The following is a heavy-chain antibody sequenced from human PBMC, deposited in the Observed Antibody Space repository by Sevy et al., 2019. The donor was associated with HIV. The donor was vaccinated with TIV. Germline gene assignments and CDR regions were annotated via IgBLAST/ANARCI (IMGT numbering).Heavy chain of an antibody. Sequence: SETLSLTCTVSGGSVSSGSYYWSWIRQPPGKGLEWIGYIYYSGSTNYNPSLKSRVTISVDTSKNQFSLKLSSVTAAETAVYYCARDYSSSRAFDIWGQGTMVTVSS. CDR1: GGSVSSGSYY. CDR3: ARDYSSSRAFDI. CDR2: IYYSGST. V-gene: IGHV4-61*01. D-gene: IGHD6-13*01. J-gene: IGHJ3*02.